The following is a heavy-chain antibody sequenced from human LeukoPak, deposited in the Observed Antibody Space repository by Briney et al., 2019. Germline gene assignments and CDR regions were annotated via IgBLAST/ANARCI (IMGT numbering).Heavy chain of an antibody. CDR1: GFTFDDYT. CDR3: AKDIYAKGAVGAFGY. V-gene: IGHV3-43*01. CDR2: ISWDGDST. D-gene: IGHD1-26*01. J-gene: IGHJ4*02. Sequence: PGGSLRLSCAASGFTFDDYTMHWVRHAPGKGLEWVSLISWDGDSTYYADSVKGRFTISRDNSKNSLYLQMNSLTTEDSALYYCAKDIYAKGAVGAFGYWGQGTLVTVSS.